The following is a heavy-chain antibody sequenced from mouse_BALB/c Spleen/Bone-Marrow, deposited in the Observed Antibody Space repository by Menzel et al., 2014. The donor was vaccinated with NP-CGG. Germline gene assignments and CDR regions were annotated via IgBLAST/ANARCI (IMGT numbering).Heavy chain of an antibody. CDR3: TRRAYGGSYGFAY. V-gene: IGHV1-7*01. Sequence: VQLHQSGAELAKPGASVKMSCKASGYTFTNYWMHWVKQRPGQGLEWIGYINPSTGYTEYNQKFKDKATLTADKSSSTAYMQLNSLTSEDSSVFYCTRRAYGGSYGFAYWGQGTLVTVSA. J-gene: IGHJ3*01. CDR2: INPSTGYT. CDR1: GYTFTNYW. D-gene: IGHD1-1*01.